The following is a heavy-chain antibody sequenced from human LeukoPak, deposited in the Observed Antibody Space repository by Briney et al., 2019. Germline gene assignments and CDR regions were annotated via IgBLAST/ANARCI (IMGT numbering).Heavy chain of an antibody. CDR1: GGSISSSSYY. CDR3: ARRPRNDILTGTPFDY. J-gene: IGHJ4*02. V-gene: IGHV4-61*01. D-gene: IGHD3-9*01. Sequence: SETLSLTCTVSGGSISSSSYYWSWIRQPPGKGLEWIGYIYYSGSTDSNPSLKSRVTISVDTSKNQFSLKLRSVTAADTAVYYCARRPRNDILTGTPFDYWGQGILVTVSS. CDR2: IYYSGST.